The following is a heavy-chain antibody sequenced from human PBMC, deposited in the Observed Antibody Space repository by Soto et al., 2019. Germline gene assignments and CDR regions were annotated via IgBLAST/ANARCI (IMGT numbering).Heavy chain of an antibody. CDR2: LNPIFGTP. CDR3: ANELWFGELGGWFDP. D-gene: IGHD3-10*01. J-gene: IGHJ5*02. Sequence: QVQLEQSGAEVQKPGSSVKVSCKASGGTFSSYAISWVRQAPGQGLEWMGGLNPIFGTPNYAQKFQGRVTITADESTNTVYMELSSLRSEDTAVYYCANELWFGELGGWFDPWGQGTLVTVSS. V-gene: IGHV1-69*01. CDR1: GGTFSSYA.